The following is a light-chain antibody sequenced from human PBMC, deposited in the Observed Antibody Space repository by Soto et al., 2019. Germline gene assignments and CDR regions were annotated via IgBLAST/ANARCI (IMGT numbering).Light chain of an antibody. V-gene: IGKV1-5*01. CDR2: DAS. J-gene: IGKJ1*01. Sequence: DIQMTQSPSTLSASVGDRVTITCRASQSISSWLAWYQQKPGQAPKLLIYDASSLESGVPSRVSGRGSGTECTLTISSLQPDDFAADYCQQYNSYPWTFGQGTKVEIK. CDR1: QSISSW. CDR3: QQYNSYPWT.